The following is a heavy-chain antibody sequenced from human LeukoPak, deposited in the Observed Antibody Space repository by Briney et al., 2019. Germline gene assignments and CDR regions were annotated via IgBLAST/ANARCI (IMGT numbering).Heavy chain of an antibody. CDR2: FDPENGEA. Sequence: ASVKVSCKVSGYTLTESSIHWVRQAPGEGLEWMGGFDPENGEAIYAQKIQGRVTMTEDTSIDTAYMESRSLRSDDTAVYYCVTDIRSGWRNYWGQGTLITVSS. D-gene: IGHD6-19*01. CDR1: GYTLTESS. J-gene: IGHJ4*02. V-gene: IGHV1-24*01. CDR3: VTDIRSGWRNY.